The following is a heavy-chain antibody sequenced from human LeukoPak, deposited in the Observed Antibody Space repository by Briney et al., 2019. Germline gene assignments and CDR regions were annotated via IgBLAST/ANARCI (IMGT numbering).Heavy chain of an antibody. D-gene: IGHD6-19*01. V-gene: IGHV4-59*08. CDR1: GSSMRSYY. CDR3: ARTKSGWYYSDY. Sequence: SETLSLTCTVSGSSMRSYYWSWIRQPPGKGLELIGYVYYSGTANYNPSLESRVTILVDTSKNQFSLNLSSVTAADTAVYYCARTKSGWYYSDYWGQGTLVSVSS. CDR2: VYYSGTA. J-gene: IGHJ4*02.